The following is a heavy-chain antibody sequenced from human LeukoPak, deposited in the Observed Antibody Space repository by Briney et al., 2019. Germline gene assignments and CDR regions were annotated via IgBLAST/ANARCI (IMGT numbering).Heavy chain of an antibody. CDR2: ISYDGSNK. Sequence: PGGSLRLSCATSGFTFSSYGMHWVRQAPGKGLEWVAVISYDGSNKYYADSVKGRFTISRDNSKNTLYLQMNSLRAEDTAVYYCAKRNDYGDYWGQGTLVTVSS. V-gene: IGHV3-30*18. J-gene: IGHJ4*02. CDR1: GFTFSSYG. CDR3: AKRNDYGDY.